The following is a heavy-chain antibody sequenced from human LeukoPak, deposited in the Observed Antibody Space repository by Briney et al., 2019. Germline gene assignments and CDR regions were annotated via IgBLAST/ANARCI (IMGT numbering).Heavy chain of an antibody. CDR2: ISSSGSTI. V-gene: IGHV3-11*01. CDR1: GFTFSDYY. D-gene: IGHD3-3*01. CDR3: AKVPLWSGYYFDY. J-gene: IGHJ4*02. Sequence: GGSLRLSCAASGFTFSDYYMSWIRQAPGKGLEWVSYISSSGSTIYYADSVKGRFTISRDNAKNSLYLQMDSLRAEDTAVYYCAKVPLWSGYYFDYWGQGTLVTVSS.